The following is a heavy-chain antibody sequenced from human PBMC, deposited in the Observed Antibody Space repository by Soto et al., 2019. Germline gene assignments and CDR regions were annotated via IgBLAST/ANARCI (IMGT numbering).Heavy chain of an antibody. V-gene: IGHV1-2*04. D-gene: IGHD3-22*01. Sequence: ASVKVSCKASGYTFTGYYIHWVRQAPGEGLEGMGWINPNSGGTNYAQKFQGWVTMTRDTCISTAYMELSRLRSDDTAVYYCARELYYYDSSGYGRGSYYYYGMDVWGQGTTVTV. J-gene: IGHJ6*02. CDR3: ARELYYYDSSGYGRGSYYYYGMDV. CDR2: INPNSGGT. CDR1: GYTFTGYY.